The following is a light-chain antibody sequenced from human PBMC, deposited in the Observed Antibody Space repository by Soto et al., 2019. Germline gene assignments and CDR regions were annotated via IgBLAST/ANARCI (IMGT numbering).Light chain of an antibody. CDR2: NVS. CDR1: SSDVGGHNY. V-gene: IGLV2-14*03. Sequence: QSALTQPASVSGSPGQSITISCTGTSSDVGGHNYVSWYQQHPGKAPKLLIYNVSHRPSGVSDRFSGYKSGNTASLTISGLQAEDEADYYCSSYTVIVARDGRVFGGGTKLTVL. CDR3: SSYTVIVARDGRV. J-gene: IGLJ3*02.